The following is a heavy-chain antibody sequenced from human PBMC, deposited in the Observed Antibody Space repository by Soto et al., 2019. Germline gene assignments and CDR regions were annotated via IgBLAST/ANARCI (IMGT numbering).Heavy chain of an antibody. Sequence: QVQLQESGPGLVKPSQTLSLTCTVSGGFISSGDYYWNWIRQLPGKGLEWIGYIEHSGSSFYNPSLKCRVAPALDTSKNQFSRKLNSVSAADTAVYYCAREVVPATVDFYYYYIDFWGKGTTVTVSS. V-gene: IGHV4-31*03. CDR2: IEHSGSS. D-gene: IGHD2-2*01. J-gene: IGHJ6*03. CDR1: GGFISSGDYY. CDR3: AREVVPATVDFYYYYIDF.